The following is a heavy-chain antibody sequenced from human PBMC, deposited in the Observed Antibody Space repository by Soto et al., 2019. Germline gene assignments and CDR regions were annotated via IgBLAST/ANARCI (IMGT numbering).Heavy chain of an antibody. CDR2: IYHSGST. CDR3: ARVSITTSYNWFDP. Sequence: SETLSLTCAVSGGSISSSNWWSWVRQPPGKGLEWIGEIYHSGSTNYNPSLKSRVTISVDKSKNQFSLKLSSVTAADTAVYYCARVSITTSYNWFDPWGQGTLVTVSS. J-gene: IGHJ5*02. D-gene: IGHD3-3*01. CDR1: GGSISSSNW. V-gene: IGHV4-4*02.